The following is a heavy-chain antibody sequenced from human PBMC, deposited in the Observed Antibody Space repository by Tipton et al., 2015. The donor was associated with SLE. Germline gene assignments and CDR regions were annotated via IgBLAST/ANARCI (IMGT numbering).Heavy chain of an antibody. V-gene: IGHV4-39*07. J-gene: IGHJ6*02. D-gene: IGHD2-21*01. CDR2: IYYSGST. CDR3: ARDLGSLWSRYGLDI. Sequence: TLSLTCTVSGGSISSSSYYWGWIRQPPGKGLEWIGSIYYSGSTYYNPPPKSRVVVAMDASKNQVSLKLRSVTAADTAVYYCARDLGSLWSRYGLDIWGQGTTVTVSS. CDR1: GGSISSSSYY.